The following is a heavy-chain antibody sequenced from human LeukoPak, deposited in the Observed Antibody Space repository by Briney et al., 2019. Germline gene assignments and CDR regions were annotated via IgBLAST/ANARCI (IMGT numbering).Heavy chain of an antibody. V-gene: IGHV3-48*04. CDR1: GFTFSSYS. J-gene: IGHJ4*02. Sequence: GGSLRLSCAASGFTFSSYSMNWIRQAPGKGLEWVSYISSSSSTIYYADSVKGRFTISRGNAKNSLYLQMSSLRAEDTAVYYCARDGGVYYFDYWGQGTLVTVSS. CDR2: ISSSSSTI. D-gene: IGHD3-16*01. CDR3: ARDGGVYYFDY.